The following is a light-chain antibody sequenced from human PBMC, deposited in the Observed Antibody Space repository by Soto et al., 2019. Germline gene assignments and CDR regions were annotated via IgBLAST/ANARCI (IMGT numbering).Light chain of an antibody. CDR1: QGVRNH. J-gene: IGKJ1*01. V-gene: IGKV1-27*01. CDR2: GAS. Sequence: DIQMTQSPSSLSASVGDRVTITCRASQGVRNHLAWYQQKPGKVPKLLIYGASTLQSGAPSRFSGSGSGTDFTLTISSLRPEDVATYYCQKYDRTPWTFGQGTKVEIK. CDR3: QKYDRTPWT.